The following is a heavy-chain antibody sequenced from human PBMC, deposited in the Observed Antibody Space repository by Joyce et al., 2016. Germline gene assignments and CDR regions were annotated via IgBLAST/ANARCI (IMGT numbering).Heavy chain of an antibody. CDR1: GDSFSDTSYS. J-gene: IGHJ6*02. D-gene: IGHD3-10*01. Sequence: HLQESGPGLVKPSETLSLTCTISGDSFSDTSYSSTWIRQPPGKGLEWLGFIYNRATSHYNPSLEGGLSLSAGAAKNQFSLRLTSVTSADTAVYYCATSLPSRVGGFQFFGMDVWGQGTPVIVS. CDR3: ATSLPSRVGGFQFFGMDV. V-gene: IGHV4-61*01. CDR2: IYNRATS.